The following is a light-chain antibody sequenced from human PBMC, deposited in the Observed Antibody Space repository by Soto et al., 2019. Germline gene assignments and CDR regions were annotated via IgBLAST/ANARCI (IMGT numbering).Light chain of an antibody. Sequence: EIVMTQSPASLYVYAGEIFTLSCRASQSVASNLAWYQQKPGQAPRLLSYGTSTRATGVPARFSGSGSGTDFTLTSSSLQAADFAVYHCQHYNNWPITFGQGTRLEIK. CDR2: GTS. V-gene: IGKV3-15*01. J-gene: IGKJ5*01. CDR1: QSVASN. CDR3: QHYNNWPIT.